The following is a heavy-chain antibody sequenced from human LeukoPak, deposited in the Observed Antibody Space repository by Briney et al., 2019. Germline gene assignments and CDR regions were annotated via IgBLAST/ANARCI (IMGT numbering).Heavy chain of an antibody. CDR3: ARSTGPIDY. J-gene: IGHJ4*02. CDR2: TYYRSKWYT. D-gene: IGHD1-1*01. CDR1: GDSVSSNSAA. V-gene: IGHV6-1*01. Sequence: SQTLSLTCAISGDSVSSNSAAWNWIRQSPSRGLEWLGRTYYRSKWYTYYAASVKSRIAINRDTSKNQFSLQLNSVTPEDAAVYYCARSTGPIDYWGQGTLVTVSS.